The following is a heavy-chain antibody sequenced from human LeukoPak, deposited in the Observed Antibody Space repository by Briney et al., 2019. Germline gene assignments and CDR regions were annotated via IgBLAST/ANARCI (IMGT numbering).Heavy chain of an antibody. CDR2: MNPNSGNT. D-gene: IGHD3/OR15-3a*01. V-gene: IGHV1-8*01. CDR3: ARRTGLSGLVDY. CDR1: GYTFTSYD. J-gene: IGHJ4*02. Sequence: ASVKVSCKASGYTFTSYDINWVRQATGQGLEWMGWMNPNSGNTGYAQKFQGRVTMTRNTSISTAYMELSSLRSEDTAVYYCARRTGLSGLVDYWGQGTLVTVSS.